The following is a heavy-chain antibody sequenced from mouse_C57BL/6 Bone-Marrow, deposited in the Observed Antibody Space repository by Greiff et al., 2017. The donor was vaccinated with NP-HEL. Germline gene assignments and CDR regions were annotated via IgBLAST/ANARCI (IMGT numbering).Heavy chain of an antibody. J-gene: IGHJ2*01. CDR2: ISPGSGST. Sequence: QVPLQQPGAELVKPGASVKMSCKASGYTFTSYWITWVKQRPGQGLEWIGDISPGSGSTNYNEKFKSKATLTVDTSSSTAYMQLSSLTSEDSAVYYCAREDYGYDHYWGQGTTLTVSS. CDR1: GYTFTSYW. V-gene: IGHV1-55*01. D-gene: IGHD2-2*01. CDR3: AREDYGYDHY.